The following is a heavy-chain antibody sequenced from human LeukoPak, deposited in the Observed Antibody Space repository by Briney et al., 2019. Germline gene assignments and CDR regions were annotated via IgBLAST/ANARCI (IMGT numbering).Heavy chain of an antibody. CDR2: IYYSGST. J-gene: IGHJ4*02. D-gene: IGHD4-23*01. Sequence: PSETLSLTCTVSGGSISSYYWSWIRQPPGKGLEWIGYIYYSGSTNYNPSLKSRVTISVDTSKNQFSLKLSSVTAADTAVYYCARHYYGGNGALDYWGQGTLVTVSS. CDR1: GGSISSYY. CDR3: ARHYYGGNGALDY. V-gene: IGHV4-59*08.